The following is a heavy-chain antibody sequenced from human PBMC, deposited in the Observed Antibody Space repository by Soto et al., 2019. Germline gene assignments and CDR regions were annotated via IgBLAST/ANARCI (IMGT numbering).Heavy chain of an antibody. Sequence: ASVKVSCKASGGTFSSYAISWVRQAPGQGLEWVGGIIPIFGTANYAQKFQGRVTITADKSTSTAYMELSSLRSEDTAVYYCARGKGYSVPFDYWGQGTLVTVSS. CDR3: ARGKGYSVPFDY. J-gene: IGHJ4*02. CDR1: GGTFSSYA. CDR2: IIPIFGTA. V-gene: IGHV1-69*06. D-gene: IGHD5-12*01.